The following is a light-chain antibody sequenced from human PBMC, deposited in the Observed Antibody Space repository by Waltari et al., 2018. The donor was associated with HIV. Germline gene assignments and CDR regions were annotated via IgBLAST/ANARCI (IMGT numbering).Light chain of an antibody. CDR1: DSKIGSNY. CDR2: KNN. J-gene: IGLJ3*02. V-gene: IGLV1-47*01. Sequence: QSVVTQPPSASGTPGQRVTISCSGSDSKIGSNYVYWYQDLPGTAPKPPIYKNNLRSSVVPDRFAGSKSDTSASLAISGLRSEDEADYYCASWDDNLNSWVFGGGTKLTVL. CDR3: ASWDDNLNSWV.